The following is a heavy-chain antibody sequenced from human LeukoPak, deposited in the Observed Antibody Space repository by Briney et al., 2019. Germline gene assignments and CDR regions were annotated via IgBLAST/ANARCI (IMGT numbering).Heavy chain of an antibody. CDR1: GGSISSYY. D-gene: IGHD3-10*01. CDR3: VRDIAYYYGSGSSSYFDY. V-gene: IGHV4-4*07. Sequence: SETLSLTCTVSGGSISSYYWSWIRQPAGKGLEWIGRIYTSGSTNYNPSLKSRVTMSVDTSKNQFSLKLSSVTAADTAVYYCVRDIAYYYGSGSSSYFDYWGQGTLVTVSS. CDR2: IYTSGST. J-gene: IGHJ4*02.